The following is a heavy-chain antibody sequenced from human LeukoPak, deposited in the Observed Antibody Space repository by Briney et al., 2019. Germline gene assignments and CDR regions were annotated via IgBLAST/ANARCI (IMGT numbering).Heavy chain of an antibody. CDR3: ATSVLRGYSYGPYFDY. J-gene: IGHJ4*02. CDR1: GGTFSSYA. V-gene: IGHV1-69*13. CDR2: IIPIFGTA. D-gene: IGHD5-18*01. Sequence: ASVKVSCKASGGTFSSYAISWVRQAPGQGLEWMGGIIPIFGTANYAQKFQGRVTITADESTSTAYMELSSLRSEDTAVYYCATSVLRGYSYGPYFDYWGQGTLFTVSS.